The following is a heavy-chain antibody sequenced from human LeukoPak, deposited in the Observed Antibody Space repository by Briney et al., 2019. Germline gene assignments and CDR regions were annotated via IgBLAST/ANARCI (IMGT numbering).Heavy chain of an antibody. CDR3: ARHKGYTTSSGIDY. J-gene: IGHJ4*02. Sequence: SQTLSLTCTVSGGSISSGGYYWSWIRQHPGKGLEWIGYIYYSGSTYYNPSLKSRVTISVDTSKNQFSLKLKSLTAADTAVYYCARHKGYTTSSGIDYWGQGTLVTVSS. D-gene: IGHD6-6*01. V-gene: IGHV4-31*03. CDR2: IYYSGST. CDR1: GGSISSGGYY.